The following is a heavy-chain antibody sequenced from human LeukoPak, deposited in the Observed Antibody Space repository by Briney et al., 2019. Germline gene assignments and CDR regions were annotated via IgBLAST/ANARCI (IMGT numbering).Heavy chain of an antibody. CDR2: ISGDGAST. Sequence: PGGSLRLSCAASEFTFSNYAMNWVRQAPGKGLEWVSGISGDGASTHYAESVKGQFTISRDNSQNTLFLQMNSLRVEDTAIYYCAKDSYVSGRPLHTFDVWGQGTMVTVSS. J-gene: IGHJ3*01. CDR3: AKDSYVSGRPLHTFDV. V-gene: IGHV3-23*01. CDR1: EFTFSNYA. D-gene: IGHD3-10*01.